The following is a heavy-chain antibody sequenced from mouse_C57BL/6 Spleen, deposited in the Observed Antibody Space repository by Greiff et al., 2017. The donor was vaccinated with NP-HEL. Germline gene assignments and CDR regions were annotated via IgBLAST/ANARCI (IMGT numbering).Heavy chain of an antibody. CDR3: ARGGLYYGNPYAMDY. J-gene: IGHJ4*01. CDR1: GYAFSSSW. D-gene: IGHD2-1*01. V-gene: IGHV1-82*01. CDR2: IYPGDGDT. Sequence: VQLQQSGPALVKPGASVKLSCKASGYAFSSSWMNWVKQRPGKGLEWIGRIYPGDGDTNYNGKFKGKATLTADKSSSTAYMQLSSLTSEDSAVYFCARGGLYYGNPYAMDYWGQGTSVTVSS.